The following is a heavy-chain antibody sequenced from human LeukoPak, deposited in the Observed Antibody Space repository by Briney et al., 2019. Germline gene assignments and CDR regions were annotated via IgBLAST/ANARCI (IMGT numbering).Heavy chain of an antibody. Sequence: PGGSLRLSCAASGFTVSNYAMNWVRQAPGKGLEWVSTICESSGDTYYEDSVKGRFTISRDISKNTVYLQMFSLRGEDTAVYFCAKRPITGDDKSFDYWGQGTLVTVSS. J-gene: IGHJ4*02. D-gene: IGHD3-9*01. CDR3: AKRPITGDDKSFDY. CDR2: ICESSGDT. V-gene: IGHV3-23*01. CDR1: GFTVSNYA.